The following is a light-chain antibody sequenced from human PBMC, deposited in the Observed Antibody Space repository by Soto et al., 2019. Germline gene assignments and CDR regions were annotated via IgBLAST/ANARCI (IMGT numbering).Light chain of an antibody. CDR1: SGHTFYA. V-gene: IGLV4-69*01. Sequence: QLVLTQSPSASASLGASVKLTCTLSSGHTFYAIAWHQQHPEKGPRFLMKVDSDGRHSKGDEIPDRFSGSSSGTEHYLTISSLQSEDEADYYCQTWDTGTVVFGGGTKLTVL. CDR3: QTWDTGTVV. J-gene: IGLJ2*01. CDR2: VDSDGRH.